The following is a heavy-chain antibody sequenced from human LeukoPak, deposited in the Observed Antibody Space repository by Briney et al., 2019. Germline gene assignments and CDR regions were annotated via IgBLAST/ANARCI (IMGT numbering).Heavy chain of an antibody. CDR2: VYYSGST. V-gene: IGHV4-59*08. CDR3: ARHGVGRGGDFDY. D-gene: IGHD3-10*01. CDR1: GGSISNYY. J-gene: IGHJ4*02. Sequence: SETLSLTCTVSGGSISNYYWSWIRQPPGKGLEWIRYVYYSGSTKYNPSLKSRVTISVDTSKNQFSLKLNSVTAADTAVYYCARHGVGRGGDFDYWGQGTLVTVSS.